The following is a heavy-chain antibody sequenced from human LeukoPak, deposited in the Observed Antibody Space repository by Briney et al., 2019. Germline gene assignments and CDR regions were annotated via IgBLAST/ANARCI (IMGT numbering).Heavy chain of an antibody. V-gene: IGHV3-74*01. Sequence: GGSLRLSCAASGFTFSSYWMHWVRQAPGKGLVWVSRISPDGSTTGHADSVKGLFTTSRDNAKNTLFLQMNSLRAEDTAVYYCTRDFDFSSAIWGQGTLVTVSS. D-gene: IGHD3-3*01. CDR3: TRDFDFSSAI. J-gene: IGHJ4*02. CDR2: ISPDGSTT. CDR1: GFTFSSYW.